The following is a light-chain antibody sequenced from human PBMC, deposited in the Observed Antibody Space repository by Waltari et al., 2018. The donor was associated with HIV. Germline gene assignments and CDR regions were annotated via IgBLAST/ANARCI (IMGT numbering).Light chain of an antibody. CDR3: QAWDSSSAVV. J-gene: IGLJ2*01. V-gene: IGLV3-1*01. CDR1: KLGDTY. CDR2: QNS. Sequence: SYELTQPPSVSVSPGQTAIITCSGDKLGDTYASWSQQKPGQSPVLVIYQNSKRPSGIPERFSGSNSGDTATLTISGTQAVDEADYYCQAWDSSSAVVFGGGTKLTVL.